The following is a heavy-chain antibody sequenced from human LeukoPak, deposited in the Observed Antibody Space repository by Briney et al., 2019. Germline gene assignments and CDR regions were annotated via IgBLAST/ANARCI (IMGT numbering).Heavy chain of an antibody. V-gene: IGHV3-33*01. CDR2: IWYDGSNK. Sequence: GGSLRLSCAASGFTFSSYGMHWVRQAPGKGLEWVAVIWYDGSNKYYADSVKGRFTISRDNSKNTLYLQMNSLRAEDTAVYYCARVGYCSSTSCFDYWGQGTLVTVSS. CDR3: ARVGYCSSTSCFDY. CDR1: GFTFSSYG. J-gene: IGHJ4*02. D-gene: IGHD2-2*01.